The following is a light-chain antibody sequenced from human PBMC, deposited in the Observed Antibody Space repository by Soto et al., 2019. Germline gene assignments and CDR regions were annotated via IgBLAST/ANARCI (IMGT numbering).Light chain of an antibody. V-gene: IGKV1-5*03. Sequence: DILMTQSPSTRSASGGDRVTITCRASESISRWLAWYQQKPGQAPKLLIHRASTLATGVPSRISGSGSGTDFTLTISNLQPDDFATYYCQQYKSYSPYTFGQGTK. CDR3: QQYKSYSPYT. CDR2: RAS. J-gene: IGKJ2*01. CDR1: ESISRW.